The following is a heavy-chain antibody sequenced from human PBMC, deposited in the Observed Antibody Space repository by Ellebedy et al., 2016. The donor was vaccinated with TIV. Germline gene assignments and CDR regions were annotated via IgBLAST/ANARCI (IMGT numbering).Heavy chain of an antibody. CDR2: ISPADSHL. D-gene: IGHD3-16*01. J-gene: IGHJ3*02. V-gene: IGHV5-51*01. CDR1: GYSFTNYW. CDR3: ARQSQGGGESGVFDI. Sequence: GESLKISCKGFGYSFTNYWIVWVRQMPGKGLEWMVVISPADSHLRSIPSFQGPVPISADKSISTAYLQWSSLKASDSAMYYCARQSQGGGESGVFDIWGQGTLLTVSS.